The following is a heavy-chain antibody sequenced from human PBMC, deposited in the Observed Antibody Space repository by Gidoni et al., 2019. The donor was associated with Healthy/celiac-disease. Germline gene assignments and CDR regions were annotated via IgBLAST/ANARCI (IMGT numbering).Heavy chain of an antibody. CDR3: AREGTYYYDSSGPRGYYYGMDV. CDR2: MNPNSGNT. Sequence: QVQLVQSGAEVKKPGASVKVSCKASGYTFTSYDINWVRQATGQGLEWMGWMNPNSGNTGYAQKFQGRVTMTSNTSISTAYMELSSLRSEDTAVYYCAREGTYYYDSSGPRGYYYGMDVWGQGTTVTVSS. D-gene: IGHD3-22*01. V-gene: IGHV1-8*01. J-gene: IGHJ6*02. CDR1: GYTFTSYD.